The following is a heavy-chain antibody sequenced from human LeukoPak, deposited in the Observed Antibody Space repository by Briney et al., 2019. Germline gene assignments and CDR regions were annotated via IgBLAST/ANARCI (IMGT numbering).Heavy chain of an antibody. Sequence: GGSLRLSCAASGFTFSDHYMDWVRQAPGKGLEWLGRSKNKVNSFTTEYAASVKGRFSISRDDPKNSLNLQMNSLKTEDTAMYYCTMLMGRAQKFDHWGQGTLLTVSS. J-gene: IGHJ4*02. CDR1: GFTFSDHY. CDR2: SKNKVNSFTT. CDR3: TMLMGRAQKFDH. D-gene: IGHD3-16*01. V-gene: IGHV3-72*01.